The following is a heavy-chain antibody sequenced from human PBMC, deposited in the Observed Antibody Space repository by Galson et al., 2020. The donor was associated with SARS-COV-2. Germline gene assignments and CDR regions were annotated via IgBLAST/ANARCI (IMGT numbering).Heavy chain of an antibody. V-gene: IGHV1-2*02. CDR2: INTNTGGT. CDR1: GYTFTDYY. J-gene: IGHJ6*02. D-gene: IGHD2-2*01. CDR3: ARVSGRCPTATCFVPYYYSMDV. Sequence: GASVKVSCKASGYTFTDYYLHWVRQAPGQGLEWLGWINTNTGGTTYAPRFKGRVTMTRDTSINTVDMELGSLTSDDTAAYYCARVSGRCPTATCFVPYYYSMDVWGQGTTVTVSS.